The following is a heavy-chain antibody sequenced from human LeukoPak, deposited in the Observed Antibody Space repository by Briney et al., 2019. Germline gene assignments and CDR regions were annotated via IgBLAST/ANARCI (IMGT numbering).Heavy chain of an antibody. CDR3: ARDNHRDSGYFDY. D-gene: IGHD3-22*01. CDR1: GFKVSSNH. Sequence: GGSLRISCAATGFKVSSNHMSWVRKAPGKGLGWASVIYSGGSTNYADSVKGRFTISRDDSKNTLYLQMNSLRAEDTAVYYCARDNHRDSGYFDYWGQGTLVTVSS. CDR2: IYSGGST. J-gene: IGHJ4*02. V-gene: IGHV3-66*02.